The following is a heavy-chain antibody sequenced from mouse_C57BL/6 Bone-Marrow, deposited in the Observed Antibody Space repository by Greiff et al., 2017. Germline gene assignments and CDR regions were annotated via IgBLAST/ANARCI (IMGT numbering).Heavy chain of an antibody. CDR1: GFTFSDFY. Sequence: EVKLMESGGGLVQSGRSLRLSCATSGFTFSDFYMEWVRQAPGKGLEWIAASRNKANDYTTEYSASVKGRFIVSRDTFQSILYLQMKALRAEDTAIYYCARDADKEDAMDYWGQGTLVTVSS. CDR3: ARDADKEDAMDY. V-gene: IGHV7-1*01. CDR2: SRNKANDYTT. J-gene: IGHJ4*01.